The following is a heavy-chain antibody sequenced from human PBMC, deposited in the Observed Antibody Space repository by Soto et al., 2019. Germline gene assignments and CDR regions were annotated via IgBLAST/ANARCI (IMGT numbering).Heavy chain of an antibody. CDR3: ARPRSPYYDDSSGYLMDV. CDR2: IWYDGSNK. CDR1: GFTFSSYG. J-gene: IGHJ6*02. Sequence: PGGSLRLSCAASGFTFSSYGMHWVRQAPGKGLEWVAVIWYDGSNKYYAGSVKGRFTISSDNSKNTLYLQMNRLRAEDTAVYYCARPRSPYYDDSSGYLMDVWGQLTTVTVSS. D-gene: IGHD3-22*01. V-gene: IGHV3-33*01.